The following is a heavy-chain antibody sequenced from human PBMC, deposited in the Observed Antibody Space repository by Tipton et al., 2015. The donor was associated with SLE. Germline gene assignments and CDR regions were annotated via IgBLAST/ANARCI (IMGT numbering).Heavy chain of an antibody. Sequence: TLSLTCAVYGGSFSDYFWTWIRQSPGKGLEWIGDVNHSGSTDYPPSLKSRVTMSVDTSKNQFSLKLTSVTAADTALYYCARCTIFGVVRGSFDSWGQGTLVTVS. V-gene: IGHV4-34*01. CDR3: ARCTIFGVVRGSFDS. CDR2: VNHSGST. CDR1: GGSFSDYF. J-gene: IGHJ4*02. D-gene: IGHD3-3*01.